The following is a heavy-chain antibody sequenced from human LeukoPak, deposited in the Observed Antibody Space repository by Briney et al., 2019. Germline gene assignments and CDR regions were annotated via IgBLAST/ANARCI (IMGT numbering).Heavy chain of an antibody. J-gene: IGHJ4*02. CDR3: AKVYYDSSGLDFDS. CDR1: GFTSSNYG. D-gene: IGHD3-22*01. CDR2: IRYDGSDK. V-gene: IGHV3-30*02. Sequence: GGSLRLSCAASGFTSSNYGMHWVRQAPGKGLEWVAFIRYDGSDKYYAHSVKGRFTISRDNSKNTLYLQMNSLRADDTALYYCAKVYYDSSGLDFDSWGQGTLVTVSS.